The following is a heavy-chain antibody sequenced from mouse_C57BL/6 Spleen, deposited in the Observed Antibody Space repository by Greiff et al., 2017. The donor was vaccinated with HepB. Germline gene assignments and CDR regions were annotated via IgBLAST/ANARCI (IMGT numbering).Heavy chain of an antibody. CDR1: GFTFSDYG. Sequence: EVQVVESGGGLVKPGGSLKLSCAASGFTFSDYGMLWVRQAPEKGLEWVAYISSGSSTIYYADTVKGRFTISRDNAKNTLFLQMTSLRSEDTAMYYCARMAYDYDYYYAMDYWGQGTSVTVSS. D-gene: IGHD2-4*01. V-gene: IGHV5-17*01. CDR3: ARMAYDYDYYYAMDY. J-gene: IGHJ4*01. CDR2: ISSGSSTI.